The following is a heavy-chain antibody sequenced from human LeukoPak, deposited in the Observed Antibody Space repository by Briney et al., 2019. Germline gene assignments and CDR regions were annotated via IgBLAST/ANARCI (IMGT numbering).Heavy chain of an antibody. J-gene: IGHJ4*02. D-gene: IGHD6-13*01. CDR1: GGSISSSSYY. CDR3: ARDGSIAAAGIDY. V-gene: IGHV4-39*07. Sequence: SETLSLTCTVSGGSISSSSYYWGWIRQPPGKGLEWIGSIYYSGSTYYNPSLKSRVTISVDTSKNQFSLKLSSVTAADTAVYYCARDGSIAAAGIDYWGQGTLVTVSS. CDR2: IYYSGST.